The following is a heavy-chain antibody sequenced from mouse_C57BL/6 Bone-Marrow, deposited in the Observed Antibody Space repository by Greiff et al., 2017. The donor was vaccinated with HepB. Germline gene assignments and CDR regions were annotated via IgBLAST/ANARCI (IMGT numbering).Heavy chain of an antibody. V-gene: IGHV1-80*01. CDR3: ARERWLLKGGYFDV. J-gene: IGHJ1*03. Sequence: QVQLQQSGAELVKPGASVKISCKASGYAFSSYWVNWVKQRPGKGLEWIGQIYPGDGDTNYNGKFKGKATLTADKSSSTAYMQLSSLTSEDSAVYFCARERWLLKGGYFDVWGTGTTVTVSS. D-gene: IGHD2-3*01. CDR1: GYAFSSYW. CDR2: IYPGDGDT.